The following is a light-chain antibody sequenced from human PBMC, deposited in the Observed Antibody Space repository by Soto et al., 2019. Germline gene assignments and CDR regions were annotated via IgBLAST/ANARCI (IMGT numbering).Light chain of an antibody. CDR1: QSVSSSY. CDR3: QQYGSSPRIT. V-gene: IGKV3-20*01. CDR2: GAS. Sequence: EIVLTQSPGTLSLSPGEGATISWRASQSVSSSYLAWYQQKPGQAPRLLIYGASSRATGIPDRFSGSGSGTDLTLTISRLEPEDFAAYYCQQYGSSPRITFGQGTRLEIK. J-gene: IGKJ5*01.